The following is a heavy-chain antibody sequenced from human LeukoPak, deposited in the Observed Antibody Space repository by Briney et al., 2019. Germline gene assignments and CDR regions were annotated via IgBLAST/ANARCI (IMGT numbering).Heavy chain of an antibody. CDR1: GFTFSNYA. J-gene: IGHJ4*02. Sequence: GGSLRLSCAASGFTFSNYAMSWVRQAPGKGLEWVSVIYSGGSTYYADSVKGRFTISRDNSKNTLYLQMNSLRAEDTAVYYCARFTYYYDSSGYYWGQGTLVTVSS. D-gene: IGHD3-22*01. V-gene: IGHV3-53*01. CDR3: ARFTYYYDSSGYY. CDR2: IYSGGST.